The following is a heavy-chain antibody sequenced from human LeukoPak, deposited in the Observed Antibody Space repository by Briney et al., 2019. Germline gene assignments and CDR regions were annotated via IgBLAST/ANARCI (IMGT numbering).Heavy chain of an antibody. V-gene: IGHV3-7*05. CDR2: IKEDGSEK. CDR3: ARYCYYDTSGYKAFDY. Sequence: GGSLRLSCAASGFTFSNYWMNWVRKAPGKGLEWVASIKEDGSEKYYVDSLKGRFTISRDNAKNSLYLQMNSLRAEDTAVYYCARYCYYDTSGYKAFDYWGQGTLVTVSS. D-gene: IGHD3-22*01. CDR1: GFTFSNYW. J-gene: IGHJ4*02.